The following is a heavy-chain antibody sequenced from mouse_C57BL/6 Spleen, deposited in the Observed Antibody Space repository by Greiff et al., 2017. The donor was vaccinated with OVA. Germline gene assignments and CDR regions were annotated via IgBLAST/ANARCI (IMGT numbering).Heavy chain of an antibody. CDR3: ARGVYYDYDGGFAY. Sequence: VQLQQSGPGMVKPSQSLSLTCTVTGYSITSGYDWHWIRHFPGNKLEWMGYISYSGSTNYNPSLKSRISITHDTSKNHFFLKLNSVTTEDTATYYCARGVYYDYDGGFAYWGQGTLVTVSA. J-gene: IGHJ3*01. CDR2: ISYSGST. CDR1: GYSITSGYD. V-gene: IGHV3-1*01. D-gene: IGHD2-4*01.